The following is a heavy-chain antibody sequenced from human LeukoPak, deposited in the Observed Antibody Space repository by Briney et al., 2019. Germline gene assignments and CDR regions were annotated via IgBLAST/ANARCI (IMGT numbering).Heavy chain of an antibody. Sequence: SVKVSCKASGGTFSSYAIGWVRQAPGQGLEWMGGIIPIFGTANYAQKFQGRVTITADESTSTAYMELSSLRSEDTAVYYCARDPYGDYLPDYGMDVWGQGTTVTVSS. J-gene: IGHJ6*02. V-gene: IGHV1-69*13. D-gene: IGHD4-17*01. CDR3: ARDPYGDYLPDYGMDV. CDR1: GGTFSSYA. CDR2: IIPIFGTA.